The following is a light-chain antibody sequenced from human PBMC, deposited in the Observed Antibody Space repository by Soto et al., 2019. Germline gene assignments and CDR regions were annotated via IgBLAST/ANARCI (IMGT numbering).Light chain of an antibody. CDR2: GNS. CDR3: RSYYSSLSALV. CDR1: SSNIGAGYD. Sequence: QSVLTQPPSVSGAPGQRVTISCTGSSSNIGAGYDVHWYQQLPGTAPKLLIYGNSNRPSGVPDRFSGSKSGTSASLAITGLQAEDEADYYCRSYYSSLSALVFGGGTKLTVL. V-gene: IGLV1-40*01. J-gene: IGLJ2*01.